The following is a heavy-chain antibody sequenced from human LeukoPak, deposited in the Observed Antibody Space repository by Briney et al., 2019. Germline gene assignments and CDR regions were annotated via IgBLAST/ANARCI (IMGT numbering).Heavy chain of an antibody. CDR3: AKAGLGELLRFYD. CDR2: INGDGTST. CDR1: GFTFSTYW. D-gene: IGHD3-10*01. Sequence: GGSLRLSCAASGFTFSTYWMYWFRQAPGRGLVWVSRINGDGTSTSYADSVKGRFTISRDNAENTLYLQMNSLRPEDTAVYYCAKAGLGELLRFYDWGQGTLVTVSS. V-gene: IGHV3-74*01. J-gene: IGHJ4*02.